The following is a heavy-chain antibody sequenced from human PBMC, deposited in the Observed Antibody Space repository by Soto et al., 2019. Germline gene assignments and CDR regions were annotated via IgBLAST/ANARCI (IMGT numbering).Heavy chain of an antibody. Sequence: QVQLQESGPGLVKPSETLSLTCTVSGGSISSYYWSWIRQPPGKGLEWIGYIYYSGSTNYNPSLTSRVTISVDTSKNHFSLKLSSVTAADTAVYYCARNEMATDSTGCFDLWGRGTLVTVSS. V-gene: IGHV4-59*01. CDR3: ARNEMATDSTGCFDL. J-gene: IGHJ2*01. CDR1: GGSISSYY. CDR2: IYYSGST. D-gene: IGHD5-12*01.